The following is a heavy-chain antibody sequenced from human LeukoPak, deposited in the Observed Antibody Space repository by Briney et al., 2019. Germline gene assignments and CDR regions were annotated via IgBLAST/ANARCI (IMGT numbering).Heavy chain of an antibody. CDR1: GFTFSSPW. CDR3: ARGDDSGYYDYFDY. D-gene: IGHD3-22*01. J-gene: IGHJ4*02. Sequence: GGSLRLSCAASGFTFSSPWMHWVRQAPGKGLEWVSVIYSGGSTYYADSVKGRFTISRDFSKNTVFLHMNSLRAEDTAMYYCARGDDSGYYDYFDYWGQGALVTVSS. V-gene: IGHV3-53*01. CDR2: IYSGGST.